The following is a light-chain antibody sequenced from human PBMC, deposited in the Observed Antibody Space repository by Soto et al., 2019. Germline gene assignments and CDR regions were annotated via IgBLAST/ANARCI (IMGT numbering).Light chain of an antibody. CDR3: ASWDDSLNGWV. CDR1: SSNIGGNT. CDR2: SNN. Sequence: QSVLTQPPSASGTPGQRVTISCSGSSSNIGGNTGNWYQQLPGMAPKLLSYSNNQRPSGVPDRFSGSKSGTSASLAISVLQSDDEADYYCASWDDSLNGWVFGGGTKLTVL. V-gene: IGLV1-44*01. J-gene: IGLJ3*02.